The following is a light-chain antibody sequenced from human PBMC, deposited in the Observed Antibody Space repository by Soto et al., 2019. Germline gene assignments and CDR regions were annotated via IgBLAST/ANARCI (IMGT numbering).Light chain of an antibody. J-gene: IGKJ5*01. CDR1: QSVSSSY. V-gene: IGKV3-20*01. CDR2: GAS. CDR3: QQYGSSQIT. Sequence: EIVLTQSPGTLSLSPGERATLSCRASQSVSSSYLAWYQQKPDQAPRLLIYGASTRATGIPDRFSGSGSGTDFTLTISRREPEDVAVFYCQQYGSSQITFGQGTRLEIK.